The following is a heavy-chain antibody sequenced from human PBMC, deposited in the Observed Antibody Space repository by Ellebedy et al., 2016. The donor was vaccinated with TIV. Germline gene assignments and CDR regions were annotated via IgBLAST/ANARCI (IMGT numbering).Heavy chain of an antibody. D-gene: IGHD6-19*01. CDR1: GDSISRSY. CDR2: IYYSGST. Sequence: MPSETLSLTCTVFGDSISRSYWSWIRQPPGKGLEWIGYIYYSGSTNYNPSLKSRISISVDKSKNHFSLKLSSVTAADTAVYYCARDRGRTVAGPAPFDPWGQGTLVTVSS. CDR3: ARDRGRTVAGPAPFDP. J-gene: IGHJ5*02. V-gene: IGHV4-59*01.